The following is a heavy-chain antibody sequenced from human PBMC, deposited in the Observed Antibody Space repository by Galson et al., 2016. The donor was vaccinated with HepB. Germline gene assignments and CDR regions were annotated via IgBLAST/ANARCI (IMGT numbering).Heavy chain of an antibody. Sequence: SETLSLTCAVSGASISSETWWIWVRQTPGKGLEWIGEIYSGSTRYNPSLKSLVTISMDKSQNHFSRNLNSVTAADTAVYYCATVRVGCSSTSCYIEDWGQGTLFTVSS. CDR3: ATVRVGCSSTSCYIED. V-gene: IGHV4-4*02. J-gene: IGHJ4*02. CDR1: GASISSETW. CDR2: IYSGST. D-gene: IGHD2-2*01.